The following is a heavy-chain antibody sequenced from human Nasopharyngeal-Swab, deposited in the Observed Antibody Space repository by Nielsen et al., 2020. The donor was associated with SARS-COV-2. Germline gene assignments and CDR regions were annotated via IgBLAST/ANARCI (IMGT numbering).Heavy chain of an antibody. CDR1: GITFSSYT. J-gene: IGHJ4*02. Sequence: GESLKISCVASGITFSSYTMNWVRQAPGKGLEWVAAIVGSGDISGSGGNTYYADSVKGRFTISRDNSKNTLSLQMNSLRAEDTAVYYCAKDLRGPYFFWGQGTLVTVSS. CDR3: AKDLRGPYFF. CDR2: IVGSGDISGSGGNT. V-gene: IGHV3-23*01. D-gene: IGHD2/OR15-2a*01.